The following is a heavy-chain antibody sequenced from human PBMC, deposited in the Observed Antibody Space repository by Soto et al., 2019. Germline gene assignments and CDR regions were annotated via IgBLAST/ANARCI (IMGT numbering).Heavy chain of an antibody. CDR2: IIPIFGTA. Sequence: QVQLVQSGAEVKKPGSSVKVSCKASGGTFSSYAISWVRQAPGQGLEWMGGIIPIFGTANYAQKFQGRVTSTADESTRTAYMELSSLRSEDTAVYYCAETAPGGWLQLGWGQGTLVTVSS. CDR1: GGTFSSYA. V-gene: IGHV1-69*12. J-gene: IGHJ4*02. CDR3: AETAPGGWLQLG. D-gene: IGHD5-12*01.